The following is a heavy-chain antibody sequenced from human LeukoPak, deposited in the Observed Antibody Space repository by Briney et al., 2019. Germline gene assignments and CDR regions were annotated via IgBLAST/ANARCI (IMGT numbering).Heavy chain of an antibody. J-gene: IGHJ3*02. V-gene: IGHV3-21*01. Sequence: SGGSLRLSCAASGFTFSSYWMSWVRQAPGKGLGWVSSISSSSSYIYYADSVKGRFTISRDNAKNSLYLQMNSLRAEDTAVYYCARDLQQLVSIFRDAFDIWGQGTMVTVSS. CDR1: GFTFSSYW. CDR3: ARDLQQLVSIFRDAFDI. D-gene: IGHD6-13*01. CDR2: ISSSSSYI.